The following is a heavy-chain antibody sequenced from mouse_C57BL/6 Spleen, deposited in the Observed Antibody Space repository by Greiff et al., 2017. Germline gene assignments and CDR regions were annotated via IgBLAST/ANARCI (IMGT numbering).Heavy chain of an antibody. J-gene: IGHJ3*01. Sequence: QVQLKQSGPGLVQPSQSLSITCTVSGFSLTSYGVHWVRQSPGKGLEWMGVIWSGGCTDYNAAFISRLSISKDNSKSQVFFKMNSLQADDTAIYYFARNWRGNSWFAYWGHKALVTVSA. D-gene: IGHD2-1*01. CDR1: GFSLTSYG. CDR3: ARNWRGNSWFAY. CDR2: IWSGGCT. V-gene: IGHV2-2*01.